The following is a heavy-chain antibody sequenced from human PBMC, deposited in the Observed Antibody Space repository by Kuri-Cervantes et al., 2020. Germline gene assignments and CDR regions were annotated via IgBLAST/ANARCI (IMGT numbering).Heavy chain of an antibody. V-gene: IGHV4-34*01. CDR3: ARVTDVVMAADY. J-gene: IGHJ4*02. CDR2: INHSGST. D-gene: IGHD3-16*01. CDR1: GGSFSGYY. Sequence: SETLSLTCAVYGGSFSGYYWSWIRQPPGKGLEWIGEINHSGSTNYNPSLKSRVTISVDTSKNQFSLKLNSVTAADMAVYYCARVTDVVMAADYWGQGTLVTVSS.